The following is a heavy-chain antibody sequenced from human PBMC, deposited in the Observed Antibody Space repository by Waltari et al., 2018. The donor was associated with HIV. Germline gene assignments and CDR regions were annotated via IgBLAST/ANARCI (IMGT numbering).Heavy chain of an antibody. CDR2: ISTSSSTI. V-gene: IGHV3-48*01. D-gene: IGHD3-16*01. J-gene: IGHJ4*02. Sequence: EVQLVQSGGGLVQPGGSLRLSCAASGFTFSFNGLKWVRQNPGKGLEWISYISTSSSTIYYADSVKGRFTISRDNAKNSLYLQMNSLRAEDTAVYYCARSAGDYDYLRGNFRAFDYWGQGTLVTVSS. CDR3: ARSAGDYDYLRGNFRAFDY. CDR1: GFTFSFNG.